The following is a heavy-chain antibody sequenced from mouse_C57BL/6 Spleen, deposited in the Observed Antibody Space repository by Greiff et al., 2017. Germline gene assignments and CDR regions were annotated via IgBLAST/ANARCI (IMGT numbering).Heavy chain of an antibody. CDR1: GYAFSSYW. J-gene: IGHJ2*01. Sequence: QVQLKQSGAELVKPGASVKISCKASGYAFSSYWMNWVKQRPGKGLEWIGQIYPGDGDTNYNGKFKGKATLTADKSSSTAYMQLSSLTSEDSAVYFGARRNDYDEGGYFDYWGQGTTLTVSS. CDR3: ARRNDYDEGGYFDY. D-gene: IGHD2-4*01. CDR2: IYPGDGDT. V-gene: IGHV1-80*01.